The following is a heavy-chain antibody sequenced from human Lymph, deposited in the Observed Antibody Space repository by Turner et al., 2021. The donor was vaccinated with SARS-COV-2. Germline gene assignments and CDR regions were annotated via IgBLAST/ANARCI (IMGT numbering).Heavy chain of an antibody. CDR1: GGTFSTYV. V-gene: IGHV1-69*10. D-gene: IGHD1-26*01. Sequence: QVQLVQSGAEVKKPGSAVKVSFKASGGTFSTYVISWVRQAPGQGLECMGGIIPILGIANYAQKFQGRVTITADKSTSTAYMELSSLRSEDTAVYHCARRHSGNYDAFDIWGQGTMVTVSS. CDR3: ARRHSGNYDAFDI. J-gene: IGHJ3*02. CDR2: IIPILGIA.